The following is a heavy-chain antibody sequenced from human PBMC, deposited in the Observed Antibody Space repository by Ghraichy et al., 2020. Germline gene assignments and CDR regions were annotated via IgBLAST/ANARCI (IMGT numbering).Heavy chain of an antibody. CDR1: GFTVSSNY. CDR2: IYSGGST. V-gene: IGHV3-53*04. D-gene: IGHD6-19*01. CDR3: ASRAGYSSGWYELVGAFDI. J-gene: IGHJ3*02. Sequence: GGSLRLSCAASGFTVSSNYMSWVRQAPGKGLEWVSVIYSGGSTYYADSVKGRFTISRHNSKNTLYLQMNSLRAEDTAVYYCASRAGYSSGWYELVGAFDIWGQGTMVTVSS.